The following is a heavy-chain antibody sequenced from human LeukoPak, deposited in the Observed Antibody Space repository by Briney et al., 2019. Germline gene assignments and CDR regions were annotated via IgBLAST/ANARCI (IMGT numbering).Heavy chain of an antibody. J-gene: IGHJ4*02. V-gene: IGHV1-8*01. CDR1: GYTFTSYD. CDR2: MNPNSSNT. D-gene: IGHD1-7*01. Sequence: ASVKVSCKASGYTFTSYDINWVRQATGQGLEWMGWMNPNSSNTGYAQKFQGRVTMTRNTSISTAYMELSSLRSEDTAVYYCASSPTGTSPLIDYWGQGTLVTVSS. CDR3: ASSPTGTSPLIDY.